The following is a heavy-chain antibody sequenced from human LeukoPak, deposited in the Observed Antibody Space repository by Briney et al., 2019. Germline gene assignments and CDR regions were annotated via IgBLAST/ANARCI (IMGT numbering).Heavy chain of an antibody. V-gene: IGHV4-4*02. Sequence: SETLSLTCAVSGGSISSSNWWSWVRQPPGKGLEWIGEIYHSGSTNYNPSLKSRVTMSVDKSKNQFSLKLSSVTAADPAVYYCARRGYYSDSGNYYVFDYWGQGTLVTVFS. J-gene: IGHJ4*02. D-gene: IGHD3-10*01. CDR3: ARRGYYSDSGNYYVFDY. CDR1: GGSISSSNW. CDR2: IYHSGST.